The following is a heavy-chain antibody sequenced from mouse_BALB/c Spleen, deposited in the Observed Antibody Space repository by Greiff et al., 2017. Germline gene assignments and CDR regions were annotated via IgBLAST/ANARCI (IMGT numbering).Heavy chain of an antibody. CDR2: IYPGSGST. CDR3: ARWSTMITAFDY. Sequence: VQLQQPGAELVKPGTSVKLSCKASGYNFTSYWINWVKLRPGQGLEWIGDIYPGSGSTNYNEKFKSKATLTVDTSSSTAYMQLSSLASEDSALYYCARWSTMITAFDYWGQGTTLTVSS. D-gene: IGHD2-4*01. CDR1: GYNFTSYW. V-gene: IGHV1-55*01. J-gene: IGHJ2*01.